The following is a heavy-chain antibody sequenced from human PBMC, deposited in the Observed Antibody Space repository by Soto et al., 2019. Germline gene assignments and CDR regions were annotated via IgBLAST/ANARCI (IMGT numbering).Heavy chain of an antibody. CDR3: XXXXXXXXXGLGY. Sequence: EVQLVESGGGLVQPGGSLRLSCAASGFTVSSSYMSWVRQAPGKGLECVSVIYGGGRTFYADSVKGRFTISRDNSKNTLYLQXNSLXAXXXXXXXXXXXXXXXXXGLGYWGQGTLVTVSS. J-gene: IGHJ4*02. CDR1: GFTVSSSY. CDR2: IYGGGRT. D-gene: IGHD6-19*01. V-gene: IGHV3-53*01.